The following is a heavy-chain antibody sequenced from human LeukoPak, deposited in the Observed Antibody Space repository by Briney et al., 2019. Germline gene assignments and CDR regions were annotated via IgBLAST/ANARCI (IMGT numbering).Heavy chain of an antibody. CDR1: GGSISSGDYY. J-gene: IGHJ4*02. Sequence: SETLSLTCTVSGGSISSGDYYWSWIRQPPGKGLEWIGYIYYSGSTYYNPSLKSRVTISVDTSKNQFSLKLSSVTAADTAVYYCARDGGWNGFDHWGQGTLVTVSS. CDR2: IYYSGST. D-gene: IGHD1-1*01. CDR3: ARDGGWNGFDH. V-gene: IGHV4-30-4*08.